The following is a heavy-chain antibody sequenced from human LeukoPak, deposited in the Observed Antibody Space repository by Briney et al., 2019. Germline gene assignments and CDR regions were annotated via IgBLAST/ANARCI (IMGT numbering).Heavy chain of an antibody. CDR2: IYYSGST. Sequence: PSETLSLTCAVYGGSFSGYYWSWIRQPPGKGLEWIGYIYYSGSTNYNPSLKSRVTISVDTSKNQFSLRLSSVTAADTAVYYCARAFLGFEAFDIWGQGTMVTVSS. CDR3: ARAFLGFEAFDI. CDR1: GGSFSGYY. V-gene: IGHV4-59*01. J-gene: IGHJ3*02.